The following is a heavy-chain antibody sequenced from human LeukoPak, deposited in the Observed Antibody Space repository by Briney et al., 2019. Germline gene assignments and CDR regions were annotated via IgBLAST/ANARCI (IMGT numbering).Heavy chain of an antibody. CDR1: GYTFTGHY. V-gene: IGHV1-69*04. CDR3: ARDRSRGYSYGYGFLGNNWFDP. D-gene: IGHD5-18*01. Sequence: SVKVSCKASGYTFTGHYIHWVRQAPGQGLEWMGRIIPILGIANYAQKFQGRVTITADKSTSTAYMELSSLRSEDTAVYYCARDRSRGYSYGYGFLGNNWFDPWGQGTLVTVSS. CDR2: IIPILGIA. J-gene: IGHJ5*02.